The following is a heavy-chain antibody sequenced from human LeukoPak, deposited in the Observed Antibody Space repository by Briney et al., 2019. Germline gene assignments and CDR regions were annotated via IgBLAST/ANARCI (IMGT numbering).Heavy chain of an antibody. D-gene: IGHD3-22*01. J-gene: IGHJ4*02. CDR2: IYWDDDK. V-gene: IGHV2-5*02. CDR3: AHRQNYYDSSIFDY. CDR1: GFSLSARGVG. Sequence: SGPTLVKPTQTLTLTCTFSGFSLSARGVGVGWVRQPPGKALERLALIYWDDDKRYSPSLKSRLTITKDTSKNQVVLTMTNMDPVDTATHYCAHRQNYYDSSIFDYWGQGTLVTVSS.